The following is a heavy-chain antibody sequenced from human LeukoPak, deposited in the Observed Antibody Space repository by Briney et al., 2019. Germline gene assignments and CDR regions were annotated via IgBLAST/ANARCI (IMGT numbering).Heavy chain of an antibody. J-gene: IGHJ4*02. CDR1: GGSISSYY. Sequence: SETLSLTCTVSGGSISSYYWSWIRQPPGKGLEWIGYIYYSGSTNCNPSLKSRVTISVDTSKNQFSLKLSSVTAADTAVYYCARGRPRDLGYYDSSGYDRGYYFDYWGQGTLVTVSS. CDR3: ARGRPRDLGYYDSSGYDRGYYFDY. V-gene: IGHV4-59*01. D-gene: IGHD3-22*01. CDR2: IYYSGST.